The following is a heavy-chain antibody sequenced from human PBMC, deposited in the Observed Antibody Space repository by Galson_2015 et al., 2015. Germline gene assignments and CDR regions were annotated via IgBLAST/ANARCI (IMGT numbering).Heavy chain of an antibody. Sequence: SLRLSCAASGFTFSSYGMHWARQAPGKGLEWVAVIWYDGSNKYYADSVKGRFTISRDNSKNTLYLQMNSLRAEDTAVYYCARDSISAGEWFDLWGRGTLVTVSS. J-gene: IGHJ2*01. CDR2: IWYDGSNK. D-gene: IGHD7-27*01. CDR1: GFTFSSYG. V-gene: IGHV3-33*01. CDR3: ARDSISAGEWFDL.